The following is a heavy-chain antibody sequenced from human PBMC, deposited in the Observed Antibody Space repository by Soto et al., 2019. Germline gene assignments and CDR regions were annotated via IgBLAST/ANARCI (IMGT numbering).Heavy chain of an antibody. CDR1: GYTFTSYG. J-gene: IGHJ4*02. CDR3: ATAAPPCFN. CDR2: ISAYNGNT. Sequence: QVQLVQSGAEVKKPGASVKVSCKASGYTFTSYGISWVRQAPGQGLEWMGWISAYNGNTNYAQKLQGRVTMTTDTTTSTAYRELRTLRSADTAVSYCATAAPPCFNWGQGTLVTVSS. D-gene: IGHD2-15*01. V-gene: IGHV1-18*01.